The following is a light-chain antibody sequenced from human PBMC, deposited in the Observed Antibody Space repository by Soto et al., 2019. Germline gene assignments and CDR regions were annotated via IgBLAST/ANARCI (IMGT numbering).Light chain of an antibody. Sequence: EIVLTQSPGTLSLSPGKRATLSCRASQSVSSSYLAWYQQKPGQTPRLLIHGVSSRATGIPDRFSGSGSGTDFTLTISRLEPEDFAVYYCHQYGKSPWTFGQGTTVEIK. V-gene: IGKV3-20*01. CDR3: HQYGKSPWT. CDR2: GVS. J-gene: IGKJ1*01. CDR1: QSVSSSY.